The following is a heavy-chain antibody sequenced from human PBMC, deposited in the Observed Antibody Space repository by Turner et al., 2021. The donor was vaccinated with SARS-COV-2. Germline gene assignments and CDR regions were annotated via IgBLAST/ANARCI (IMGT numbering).Heavy chain of an antibody. Sequence: QVQPVQSGAEVTQPGASVTVSFKASGYTFAVYGINGVRQAPGQGPEWTGWISAYNANTNNAQKLQGRVTMTTDTSTNTAYMDVRSLVSDDTAVYCWAVNRGSYQPFDPWGQGTLVTVSS. V-gene: IGHV1-18*04. CDR2: ISAYNANT. CDR3: AVNRGSYQPFDP. CDR1: GYTFAVYG. J-gene: IGHJ5*02. D-gene: IGHD1-26*01.